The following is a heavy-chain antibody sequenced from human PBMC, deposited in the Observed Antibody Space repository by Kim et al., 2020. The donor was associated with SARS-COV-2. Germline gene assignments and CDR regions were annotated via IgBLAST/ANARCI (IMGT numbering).Heavy chain of an antibody. V-gene: IGHV3-30*01. D-gene: IGHD3-10*02. CDR3: ATARGAMFSGALDI. Sequence: AASVNGRFTISRDHSQTTLSLQMNSWRAEDTAVYYCATARGAMFSGALDIWGQGTMVTVSS. J-gene: IGHJ3*02.